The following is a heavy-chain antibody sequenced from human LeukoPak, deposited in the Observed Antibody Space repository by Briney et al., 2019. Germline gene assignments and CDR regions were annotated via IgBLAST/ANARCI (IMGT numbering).Heavy chain of an antibody. J-gene: IGHJ4*02. CDR1: GYTFTEYY. V-gene: IGHV1-2*02. CDR3: TTSLYYDSSGYYELPDY. Sequence: GASVTVSFTGSGYTFTEYYMQWVGQAPGQGGEGMGWINPNSGGTKYAQKFQGRVTMTRDTSISTAYMALSSLRSDDTAVYYCTTSLYYDSSGYYELPDYWGQGTLVTVSS. CDR2: INPNSGGT. D-gene: IGHD3-22*01.